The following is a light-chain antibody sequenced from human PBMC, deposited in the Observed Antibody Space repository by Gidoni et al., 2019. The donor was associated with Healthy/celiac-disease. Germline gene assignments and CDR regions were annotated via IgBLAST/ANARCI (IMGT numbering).Light chain of an antibody. Sequence: DIVMIQTPLSLSVTPGQPASISCKSSQSRLLSDGKTYLSWYLQKPGQPPQLLIYEVSNRCAGVPDRISGSGSGTDFTLKISRMEAEDVGVYYCRQSIQLPPITFGQGTRLEIK. CDR3: RQSIQLPPIT. J-gene: IGKJ5*01. CDR2: EVS. CDR1: QSRLLSDGKTY. V-gene: IGKV2D-29*01.